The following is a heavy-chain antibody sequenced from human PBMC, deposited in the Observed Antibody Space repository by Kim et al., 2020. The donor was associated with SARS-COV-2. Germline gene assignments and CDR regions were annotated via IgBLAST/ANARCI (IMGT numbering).Heavy chain of an antibody. CDR2: IKSKAEGETT. CDR3: VVESNTLSFVSEVFEF. CDR1: GFTFGKAW. D-gene: IGHD4-4*01. V-gene: IGHV3-15*01. J-gene: IGHJ4*02. Sequence: GGSLRLSCAASGFTFGKAWMNWIRQAPGKGLEWVGHIKSKAEGETTDYAAPVKGRFSISRDDSRNTMFLQMNSLKTEDTGIYYCVVESNTLSFVSEVFEFWGQGTLVTVSS.